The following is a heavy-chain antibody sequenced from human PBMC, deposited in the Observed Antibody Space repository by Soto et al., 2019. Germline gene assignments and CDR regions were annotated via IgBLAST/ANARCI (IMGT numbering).Heavy chain of an antibody. CDR2: IYYSGSA. J-gene: IGHJ5*02. CDR1: GGSISSYY. CDR3: ARGSYCSGGSCYSGTWFDP. D-gene: IGHD2-15*01. Sequence: QVQLQESGPGLVKPSETLSLTCTVSGGSISSYYWSWIRQPPGQGLEWFGYIYYSGSATYNPALKSRVTILVDPSKYHFSLILCSVTAADTAVYYSARGSYCSGGSCYSGTWFDPWGQGTLVTVSP. V-gene: IGHV4-59*01.